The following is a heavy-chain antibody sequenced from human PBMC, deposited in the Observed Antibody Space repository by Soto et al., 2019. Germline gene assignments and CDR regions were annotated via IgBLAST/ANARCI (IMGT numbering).Heavy chain of an antibody. Sequence: EVQLVESGGGLVQPGGSLRLSCAASGFTFSSWSMNWVRQAPGKGLEWVSYSSYDSSIIHYTDSVQGRFTISRDKAKNAVYLQKNSLRDAAAAVYYCARLVRVPHDNWFHPWCQETLVTVSS. CDR2: SSYDSSII. CDR3: ARLVRVPHDNWFHP. V-gene: IGHV3-48*02. J-gene: IGHJ5*02. D-gene: IGHD6-13*01. CDR1: GFTFSSWS.